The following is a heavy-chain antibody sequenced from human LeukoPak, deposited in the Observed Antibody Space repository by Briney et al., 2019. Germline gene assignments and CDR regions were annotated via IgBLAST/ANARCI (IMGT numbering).Heavy chain of an antibody. Sequence: GESLRLSCAGPGFTFSSYAMSWVRQVPGKGLEWVSGLTGSGRTTYYADSVKGRFTISRDNSKNTLYRQMSSLRAEDTAVYYCGGYDSRERGGTHYFDYWGQGTLVTVSS. CDR3: GGYDSRERGGTHYFDY. V-gene: IGHV3-23*01. CDR1: GFTFSSYA. D-gene: IGHD1-1*01. CDR2: LTGSGRTT. J-gene: IGHJ4*02.